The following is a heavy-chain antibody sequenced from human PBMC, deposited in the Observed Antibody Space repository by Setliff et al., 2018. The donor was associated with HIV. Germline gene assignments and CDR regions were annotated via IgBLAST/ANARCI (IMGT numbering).Heavy chain of an antibody. CDR1: GGSINSGGYY. D-gene: IGHD3-22*01. CDR2: IHYRGST. Sequence: SETLSLTCAVSGGSINSGGYYWTWIRQHPGMGLEWIGYIHYRGSTYYNPSLKSRVTISVDTSKNQFSLKLSSVTAADTAVYYCARRGDSSSHLYAFEIWGQGTMVTVSS. J-gene: IGHJ3*02. CDR3: ARRGDSSSHLYAFEI. V-gene: IGHV4-31*11.